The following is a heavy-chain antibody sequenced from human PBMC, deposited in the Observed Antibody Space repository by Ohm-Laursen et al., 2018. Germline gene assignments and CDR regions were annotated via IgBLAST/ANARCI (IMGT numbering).Heavy chain of an antibody. Sequence: SLRLSCAASGFTFSSYSMQWVRQAPGKRLEYISSISNNGGSTYYANSVKGRFTISRDNSKNTLYLQMGSLRAEDTAVYYCARKGGSLGRVYFDSWGQGTLVTVSS. CDR3: ARKGGSLGRVYFDS. CDR2: ISNNGGST. CDR1: GFTFSSYS. V-gene: IGHV3-64*01. D-gene: IGHD3-16*01. J-gene: IGHJ4*02.